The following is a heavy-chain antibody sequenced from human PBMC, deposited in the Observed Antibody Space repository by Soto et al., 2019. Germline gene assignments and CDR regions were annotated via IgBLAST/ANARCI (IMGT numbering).Heavy chain of an antibody. CDR2: ISAYNGNT. CDR3: ARGQPRADFWSGFYSRYFDL. V-gene: IGHV1-18*01. J-gene: IGHJ2*01. D-gene: IGHD3-3*01. CDR1: GYTFTTYD. Sequence: QVQLVQSGGEVKKPGASVKVSCKASGYTFTTYDLSWVRQAPGQGLEWMGWISAYNGNTNYAQNLQGRVTMTTDTSTSTAYMELRSLRSDDTAVYYCARGQPRADFWSGFYSRYFDLWGRGSLVTVSS.